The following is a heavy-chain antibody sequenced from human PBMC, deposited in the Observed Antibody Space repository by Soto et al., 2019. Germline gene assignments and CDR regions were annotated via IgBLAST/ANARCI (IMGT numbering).Heavy chain of an antibody. CDR3: ARIRITMVRGVISRKGALDI. J-gene: IGHJ3*02. CDR2: ISAYNGNT. D-gene: IGHD3-10*01. V-gene: IGHV1-18*01. CDR1: GYTFTSYG. Sequence: ASVKVSCKASGYTFTSYGISWVRQAPGQGLEWMGWISAYNGNTNYAQKLQGRVTMTTDTSTSTAYMELRSLRSDDTAVYYCARIRITMVRGVISRKGALDIWGQGTMVTVSS.